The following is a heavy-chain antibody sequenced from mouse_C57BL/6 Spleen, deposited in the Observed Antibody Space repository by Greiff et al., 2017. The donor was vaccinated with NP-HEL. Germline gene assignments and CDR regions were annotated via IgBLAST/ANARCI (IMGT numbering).Heavy chain of an antibody. CDR3: ARHDSSGPFAY. D-gene: IGHD3-2*02. CDR2: ISNGGGST. J-gene: IGHJ3*01. CDR1: GFTFSDYY. V-gene: IGHV5-12*01. Sequence: DVMLVESGGGLVQPGGSLKLSCAASGFTFSDYYMYWVRQTPEKRLEWVAYISNGGGSTYYPDTVKGRFTISRDNAKNTLYLQMSRLKSEDTAMYYCARHDSSGPFAYWGQGTLVTVSA.